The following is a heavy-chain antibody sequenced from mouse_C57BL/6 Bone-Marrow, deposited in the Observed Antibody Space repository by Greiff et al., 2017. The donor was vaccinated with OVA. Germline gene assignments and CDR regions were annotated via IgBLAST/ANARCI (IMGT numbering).Heavy chain of an antibody. Sequence: VQLQQSGAELVKPGASVKMSCKASGYTFTSYWITWVKQRPGQGLEWIGDIYPGSGSTNYNEKFKSKATLTVDTSSSTAYMQLSSLTSEDSAVYYCARRRNYAMDYWGQVTSVTVSS. J-gene: IGHJ4*01. CDR1: GYTFTSYW. CDR2: IYPGSGST. CDR3: ARRRNYAMDY. V-gene: IGHV1-55*01.